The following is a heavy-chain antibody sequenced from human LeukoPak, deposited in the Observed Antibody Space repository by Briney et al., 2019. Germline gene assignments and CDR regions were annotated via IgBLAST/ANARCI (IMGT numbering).Heavy chain of an antibody. CDR2: ISSSGSTI. J-gene: IGHJ4*02. D-gene: IGHD4-17*01. Sequence: PGGSLRLSCAASGFTFSDYYMSWIRRAPGKGLEWVSYISSSGSTIYYADSVKGRFTISRDNAKYSLYLQLNSLRAEDTAVYYCARDSYYGDYVDYWGQGTLVTVSS. V-gene: IGHV3-11*01. CDR1: GFTFSDYY. CDR3: ARDSYYGDYVDY.